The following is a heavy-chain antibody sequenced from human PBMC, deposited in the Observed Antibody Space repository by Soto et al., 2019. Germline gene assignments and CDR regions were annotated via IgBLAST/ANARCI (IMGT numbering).Heavy chain of an antibody. Sequence: GGSLRLSCSASGFTFSRYNMNWVRQAPGKGLEWVSYISSSSGTIYYADSVKGRFTISRDNAKNSLYLQMNSLRDEDTAVYYCARPRGYSYVLPDYWGQGTLVTVSS. CDR2: ISSSSGTI. D-gene: IGHD5-18*01. V-gene: IGHV3-48*02. J-gene: IGHJ4*02. CDR1: GFTFSRYN. CDR3: ARPRGYSYVLPDY.